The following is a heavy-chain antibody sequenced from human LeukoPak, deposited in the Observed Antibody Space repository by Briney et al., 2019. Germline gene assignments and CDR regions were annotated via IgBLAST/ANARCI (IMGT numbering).Heavy chain of an antibody. J-gene: IGHJ5*02. CDR1: GYTFTSYD. CDR3: ARAAVAEADWFDP. Sequence: ASVKVSCKASGYTFTSYDINWVRQATGQGLEWMGWMNPNSGNTGYAQKFQGRVTMTRNTSISTAYMELSSLRSEDTAVYYCARAAVAEADWFDPWGQGTLVTVSS. CDR2: MNPNSGNT. V-gene: IGHV1-8*01. D-gene: IGHD6-19*01.